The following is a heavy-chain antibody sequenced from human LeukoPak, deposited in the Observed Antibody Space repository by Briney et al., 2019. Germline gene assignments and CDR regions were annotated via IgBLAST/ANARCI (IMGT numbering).Heavy chain of an antibody. V-gene: IGHV4-34*01. J-gene: IGHJ4*02. CDR2: INHSGST. CDR1: GGSFSGYY. CDR3: ARDQQWLVL. Sequence: PSETLSLTCAVYGGSFSGYYWSWIRQPPGKGLEWIGEINHSGSTNYNPSLKSRVTISVDTSKNQFSLKLSSVTAADTAVYYCARDQQWLVLWGQGTLVTVSS. D-gene: IGHD6-19*01.